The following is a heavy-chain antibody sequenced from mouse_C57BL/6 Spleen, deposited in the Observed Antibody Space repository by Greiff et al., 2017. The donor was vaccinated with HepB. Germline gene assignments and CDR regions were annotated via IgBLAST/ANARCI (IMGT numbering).Heavy chain of an antibody. CDR2: IHPNSGST. J-gene: IGHJ4*01. V-gene: IGHV1-64*01. CDR3: ARDYADAMDY. Sequence: QVQLQQPGAELVKPGASVKLSCKASGYTFTSYWMHWVKQRPGQGLEWIGMIHPNSGSTNYNEKFKSKATLTVDKPSSTAYMQLSSLTSEDSAVYYCARDYADAMDYWGQGTSVTVSS. CDR1: GYTFTSYW. D-gene: IGHD1-1*01.